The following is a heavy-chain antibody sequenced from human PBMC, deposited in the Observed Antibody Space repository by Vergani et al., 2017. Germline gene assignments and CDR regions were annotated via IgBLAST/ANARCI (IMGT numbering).Heavy chain of an antibody. CDR2: IYTSGST. D-gene: IGHD4-17*01. J-gene: IGHJ4*02. CDR1: GGSISSSSYY. Sequence: QLQLQESGPGLVKPSETLSLTCTVSGGSISSSSYYWSWIRQPAGKGLEWIGRIYTSGSTNYNPSLKSRVTISVDTSKNQFSLKLSSVTAADTAVYYCAREVTTIKGGFDYWGQGTLVTVSS. V-gene: IGHV4-61*02. CDR3: AREVTTIKGGFDY.